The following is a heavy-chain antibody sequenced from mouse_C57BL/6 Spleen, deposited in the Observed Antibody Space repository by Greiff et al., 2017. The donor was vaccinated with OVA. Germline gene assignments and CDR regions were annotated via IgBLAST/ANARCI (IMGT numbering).Heavy chain of an antibody. CDR3: AREDYYGSYYYAMDY. CDR1: GYAFSSSW. V-gene: IGHV1-82*01. Sequence: LVESGPELVKPGASVKISCKASGYAFSSSWMNWVKQRPGKGLEWIGRIYPGDGDTNYNGKFKGKATLTADKSSSTAYLQLSSLTSEDSAVYCCAREDYYGSYYYAMDYWGQGTSVTVSS. J-gene: IGHJ4*01. CDR2: IYPGDGDT. D-gene: IGHD1-1*01.